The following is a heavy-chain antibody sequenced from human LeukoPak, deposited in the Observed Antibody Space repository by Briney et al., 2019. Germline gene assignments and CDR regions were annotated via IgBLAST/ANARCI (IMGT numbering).Heavy chain of an antibody. J-gene: IGHJ4*02. CDR1: GFTFSSYA. CDR3: AKVPQTTTVTHLDY. Sequence: GGSLRLSCAASGFTFSSYAMSWVRQAPGKGLEWVSAISGSGGSTYCADSVKGRFTISRDNSKNTLYLQMNSLRAEDTAVYYCAKVPQTTTVTHLDYWGQGTLVTVSS. V-gene: IGHV3-23*01. D-gene: IGHD4-11*01. CDR2: ISGSGGST.